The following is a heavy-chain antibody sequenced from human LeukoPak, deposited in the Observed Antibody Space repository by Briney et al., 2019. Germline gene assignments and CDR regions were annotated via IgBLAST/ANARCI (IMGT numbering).Heavy chain of an antibody. CDR1: GFTFSSYA. CDR3: AKYYYGSGSFSCDH. J-gene: IGHJ4*02. D-gene: IGHD3-10*01. V-gene: IGHV3-23*01. CDR2: ISGSDGTT. Sequence: PGGSLRLSCAASGFTFSSYAMSWVRQAPGQGLEWVSSISGSDGTTYYADSVKGRFTISRDNSKNTLSLQMNSLRAEDTAIYYCAKYYYGSGSFSCDHWGQGTLVTVSS.